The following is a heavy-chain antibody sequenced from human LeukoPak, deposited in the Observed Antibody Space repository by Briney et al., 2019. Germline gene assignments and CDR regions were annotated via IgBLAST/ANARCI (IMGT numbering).Heavy chain of an antibody. CDR2: IYFSGNT. CDR1: GGSITSSSYY. J-gene: IGHJ4*02. Sequence: PSETLSLTCTVSGGSITSSSYYWGWIRQPPGRGLEWIVSIYFSGNTYYNPSLKSRLTISVDTSKSQFSLKVNSVTAADTAVYYCARVPIGASRLATYFDYWGQGTLVTVPS. D-gene: IGHD1-26*01. CDR3: ARVPIGASRLATYFDY. V-gene: IGHV4-39*07.